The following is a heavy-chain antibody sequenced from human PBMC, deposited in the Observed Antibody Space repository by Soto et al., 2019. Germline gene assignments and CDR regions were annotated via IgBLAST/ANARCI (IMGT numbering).Heavy chain of an antibody. CDR1: GYTFISYY. CDR2: INPSGGST. D-gene: IGHD2-15*01. Sequence: XSVKVSFNAPGYTFISYYMHLVRQAPGQGLEWMRIINPSGGSTNYAQKFQGRVTITRDTSASTAYMELSSLRSEDSAVYYCARGPGGPDGPGDYWGQGTLVTVSS. CDR3: ARGPGGPDGPGDY. V-gene: IGHV1-46*01. J-gene: IGHJ4*02.